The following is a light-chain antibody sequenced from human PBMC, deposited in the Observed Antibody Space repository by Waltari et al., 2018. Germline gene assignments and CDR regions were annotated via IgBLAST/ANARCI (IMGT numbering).Light chain of an antibody. CDR3: QQYKISPYT. V-gene: IGKV1-5*03. J-gene: IGKJ2*01. Sequence: DIRMTQSPPTLSASVGDRVTITCRASQSIGGWLSWYQQKPGKAPNLLIYKTSNLQSGVPSRFSSSGSGTDFTLTISSLQPDDFATYYCQQYKISPYTFGQGTKLEIK. CDR1: QSIGGW. CDR2: KTS.